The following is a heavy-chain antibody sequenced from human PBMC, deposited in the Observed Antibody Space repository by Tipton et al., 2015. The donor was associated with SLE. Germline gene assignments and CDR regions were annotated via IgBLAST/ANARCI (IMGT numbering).Heavy chain of an antibody. J-gene: IGHJ5*02. CDR2: IHYSGTT. CDR1: GGSIGRDY. Sequence: TPSLPCTVSGGSIGRDYWCWIRQPPGKGLGWVGYIHYSGTTYYNPSLKSRVTISVDTSKNQFSLKVNSVTAADTARYSCARGPIGGGYSGYDTNWFDPWGQGTLVIVSS. CDR3: ARGPIGGGYSGYDTNWFDP. V-gene: IGHV4-59*01. D-gene: IGHD5-12*01.